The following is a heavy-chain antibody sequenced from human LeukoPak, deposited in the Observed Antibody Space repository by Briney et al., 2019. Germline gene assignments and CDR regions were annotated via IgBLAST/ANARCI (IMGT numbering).Heavy chain of an antibody. J-gene: IGHJ5*02. Sequence: SETLSLTCTVSGGSISSYYWSWIRQPPGKGLEWIGYIYYSGSTNYNPSLKSRVTISVDTSKNQFSLKLSSVTAADTAVYYCARAMERGNWFDPWGQGTLVTVSS. CDR1: GGSISSYY. CDR3: ARAMERGNWFDP. CDR2: IYYSGST. D-gene: IGHD1-1*01. V-gene: IGHV4-59*08.